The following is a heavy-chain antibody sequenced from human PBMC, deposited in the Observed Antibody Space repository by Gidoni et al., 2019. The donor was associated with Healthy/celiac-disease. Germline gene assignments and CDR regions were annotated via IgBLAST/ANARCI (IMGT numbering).Heavy chain of an antibody. D-gene: IGHD3-22*01. CDR1: GFTFSSYS. J-gene: IGHJ6*02. CDR3: ARDSKYYYDSSGYSIPYYYYYGMDV. Sequence: EVQLVESGGGLVKPGGSLRLSCAASGFTFSSYSMNWVRQAPGKGLEWVSSISSSSSYIYYADSVKGRFTISRDNAKNSLYLQMNSLRAEDTAVYYCARDSKYYYDSSGYSIPYYYYYGMDVWGQGTTVTVSS. CDR2: ISSSSSYI. V-gene: IGHV3-21*01.